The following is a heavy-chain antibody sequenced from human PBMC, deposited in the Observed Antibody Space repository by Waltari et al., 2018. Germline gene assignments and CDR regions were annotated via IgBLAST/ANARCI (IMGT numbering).Heavy chain of an antibody. D-gene: IGHD3-9*01. CDR3: ASRLSEYYDILTGYPN. Sequence: QVQLVQSGAEVKKPGSSVKVSCKASGGTFSSYTISWVRQAPGQGLEWMGRIIPILGIANYAQKFQGRVTITADKSTSTAYMELSSLRSEDTAVYYCASRLSEYYDILTGYPNWGQGTLVTVSS. J-gene: IGHJ4*02. V-gene: IGHV1-69*02. CDR1: GGTFSSYT. CDR2: IIPILGIA.